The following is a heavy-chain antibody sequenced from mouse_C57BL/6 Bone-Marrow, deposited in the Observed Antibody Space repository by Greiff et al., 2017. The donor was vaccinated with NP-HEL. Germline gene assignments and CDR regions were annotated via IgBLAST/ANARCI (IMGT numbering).Heavy chain of an antibody. CDR3: AAKGSYYYGSSSYYFDY. CDR2: IYPGGGYT. V-gene: IGHV1-63*01. CDR1: GYTFTNYW. D-gene: IGHD1-1*01. J-gene: IGHJ2*01. Sequence: VQLQESGAELVRPGTSVKMSCKASGYTFTNYWIGWAKQRPGHGLEWIGDIYPGGGYTNYNQKFKGKATLTGDKSSSTAYMQFSSLTSEDSAIYYCAAKGSYYYGSSSYYFDYWGQGTTLTVSS.